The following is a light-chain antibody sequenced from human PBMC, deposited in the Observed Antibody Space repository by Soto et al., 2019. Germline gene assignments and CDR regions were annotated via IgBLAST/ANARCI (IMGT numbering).Light chain of an antibody. CDR1: QSISRW. V-gene: IGKV1-5*01. CDR2: DAS. J-gene: IGKJ1*01. CDR3: QQFAISTT. Sequence: DIQMTQSPSTLSASVGDRVTITCRASQSISRWLAWYQQKPGKAPSLLIFDASTLHSGVPSRFSGSGSGTDFTLTISSLQPDDFATYYCQQFAISTTFGQGTKVDNK.